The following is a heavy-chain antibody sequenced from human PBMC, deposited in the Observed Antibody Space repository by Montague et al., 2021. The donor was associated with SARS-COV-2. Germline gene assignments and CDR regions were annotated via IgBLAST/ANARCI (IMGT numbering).Heavy chain of an antibody. D-gene: IGHD5-12*01. CDR1: GYSVSSNSAA. J-gene: IGHJ4*02. CDR2: TYYRSKWHN. CDR3: ARGWVATIPHMDN. Sequence: CAISGYSVSSNSAAWNWIRQSPSRGLEWLGRTYYRSKWHNDYAVAVKSRRTINPDTSKNQFSLQLKSVTPEDTAVYYCARGWVATIPHMDNWGQGSLVIVSS. V-gene: IGHV6-1*01.